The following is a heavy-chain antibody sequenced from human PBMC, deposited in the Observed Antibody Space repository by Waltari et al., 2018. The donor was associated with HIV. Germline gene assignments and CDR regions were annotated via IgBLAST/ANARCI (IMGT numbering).Heavy chain of an antibody. Sequence: QLQLQESGPGVVRPSETLSLTCIVSGGSIRNSDYYWGWIRQSPGKGLEWIGNIYFRGGTYYNPSLKSRGTISTDTSKNQFSLQLSSVTAADTAVYYCVRGSRGVSTFGVLDYYFGMDVWGQGTTVTVSS. CDR2: IYFRGGT. V-gene: IGHV4-39*07. CDR1: GGSIRNSDYY. CDR3: VRGSRGVSTFGVLDYYFGMDV. J-gene: IGHJ6*02. D-gene: IGHD3-3*01.